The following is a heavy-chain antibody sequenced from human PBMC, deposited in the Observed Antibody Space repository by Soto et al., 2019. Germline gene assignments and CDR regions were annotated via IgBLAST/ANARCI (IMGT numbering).Heavy chain of an antibody. CDR1: GYTFTSYG. J-gene: IGHJ4*02. Sequence: ASVTVSCKASGYTFTSYGIIWVRQAPGQGLEWMGWISAYNGNTNYAQKLQGRVTMTTDTSTSTAYMELRSLRSDDTAVYYCARELEMANPFDYWGQGTLVTVSS. D-gene: IGHD3-3*02. CDR3: ARELEMANPFDY. CDR2: ISAYNGNT. V-gene: IGHV1-18*01.